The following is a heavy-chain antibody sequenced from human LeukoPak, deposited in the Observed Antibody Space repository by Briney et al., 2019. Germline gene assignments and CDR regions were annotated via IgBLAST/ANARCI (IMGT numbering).Heavy chain of an antibody. CDR1: GFTFSSYA. CDR2: ISGSGGST. J-gene: IGHJ5*02. V-gene: IGHV3-23*01. CDR3: ARTNSSSWYHWFDP. D-gene: IGHD6-13*01. Sequence: GGSLRLSCAASGFTFSSYAMSWVRQAPGKGLEWVSAISGSGGSTYYADSVKGRFTISRDNSKNTLYLQMNGLRAEDTAVYYCARTNSSSWYHWFDPWGQGTLVTVSS.